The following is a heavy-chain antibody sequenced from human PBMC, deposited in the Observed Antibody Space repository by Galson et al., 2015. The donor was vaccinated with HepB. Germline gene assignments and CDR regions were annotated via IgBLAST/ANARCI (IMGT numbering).Heavy chain of an antibody. D-gene: IGHD4-17*01. J-gene: IGHJ4*02. Sequence: SVKVSCKASGGTFSSYGISWVRQAPGQGLEWMGGIILIFGTANYEQKFQGRVTITAAASTSTAYMELSSLRPEDTAVYYCAVSTVTTNYFDYWGQGTLVTVSS. V-gene: IGHV1-69*13. CDR3: AVSTVTTNYFDY. CDR2: IILIFGTA. CDR1: GGTFSSYG.